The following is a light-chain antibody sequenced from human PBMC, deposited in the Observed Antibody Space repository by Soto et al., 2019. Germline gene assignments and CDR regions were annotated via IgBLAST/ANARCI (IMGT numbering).Light chain of an antibody. Sequence: ESVLTQSPGTLSLSAGERATLSCRARQSVSGNYIAWYQQKPGQAPRLLIHGASSRATGIPDRFSGSGSGTDFSLTISRLEPEDFAVYYCQQSGGTFVGGTKVEIK. V-gene: IGKV3-20*01. CDR3: QQSGGT. J-gene: IGKJ4*01. CDR2: GAS. CDR1: QSVSGNY.